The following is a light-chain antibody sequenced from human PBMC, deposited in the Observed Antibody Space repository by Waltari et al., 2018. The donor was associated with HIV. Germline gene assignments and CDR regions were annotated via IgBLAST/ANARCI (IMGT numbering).Light chain of an antibody. V-gene: IGKV1-9*01. J-gene: IGKJ2*01. Sequence: DIQLTQSPSFLSASVGDRVTITCRASQGISSSLAWYQQKPGKVPKLLIYGASTLQSGVPSRFSGSGSGTEFTLTINSLQPEDFATYYCQQVNSYPVTFGQGTKLEIK. CDR2: GAS. CDR3: QQVNSYPVT. CDR1: QGISSS.